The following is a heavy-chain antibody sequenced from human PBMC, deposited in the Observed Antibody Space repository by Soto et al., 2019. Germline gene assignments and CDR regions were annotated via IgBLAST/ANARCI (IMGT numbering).Heavy chain of an antibody. V-gene: IGHV3-21*01. CDR3: ARAPYSSSSYPTY. D-gene: IGHD6-6*01. CDR1: GFTFSSYS. CDR2: ISSSSSYI. Sequence: LRLSCAASGFTFSSYSMNWVRQAPGKGLEWVSSISSSSSYIYYADSVKGRFTISRDNAKNSLYLQMNSLRAEDTAVYYCARAPYSSSSYPTYWGQGTLVTVSS. J-gene: IGHJ4*02.